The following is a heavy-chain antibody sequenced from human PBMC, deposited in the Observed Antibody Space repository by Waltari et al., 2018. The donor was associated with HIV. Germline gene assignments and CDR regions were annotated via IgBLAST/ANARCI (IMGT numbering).Heavy chain of an antibody. CDR1: GYILMHFD. V-gene: IGHV1-8*02. J-gene: IGHJ6*02. CDR3: ARNSSAKGNRYFYYGLDV. CDR2: MNPNSGNT. D-gene: IGHD3-22*01. Sequence: QVHLVQSGPEVKRPGDSVKISCKGYGYILMHFDVNWVGQAAGQGPEWLGWMNPNSGNTASPYIFEERVTMTRDISTDTAYMEMSGLTPEDTAIYYCARNSSAKGNRYFYYGLDVWGQGTPVTV.